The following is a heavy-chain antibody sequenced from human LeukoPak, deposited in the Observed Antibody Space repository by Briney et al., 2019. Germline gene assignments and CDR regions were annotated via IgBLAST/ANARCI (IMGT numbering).Heavy chain of an antibody. CDR2: IYHSGST. J-gene: IGHJ5*02. CDR1: GGSISSGGYY. D-gene: IGHD6-13*01. Sequence: PSETLSLTCTVSGGSISSGGYYWSWIRQPPGKGLEWIGYIYHSGSTYYNPSLRSRVTISVDGSKNQFSLKLSSVTAADTAVYYCARERQQLVPNWFDPWGQGTLVTVSS. CDR3: ARERQQLVPNWFDP. V-gene: IGHV4-30-2*01.